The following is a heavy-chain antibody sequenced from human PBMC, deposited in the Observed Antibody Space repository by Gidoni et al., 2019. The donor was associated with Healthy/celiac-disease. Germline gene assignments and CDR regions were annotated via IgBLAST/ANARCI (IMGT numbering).Heavy chain of an antibody. CDR2: IYYSGST. CDR1: GGSISSRSYY. D-gene: IGHD6-13*01. CDR3: ARARGDSSSRGWGNYFDY. Sequence: QLQLQESGPGLVKPSETLSLTCTVSGGSISSRSYYWGWFRKPPGKGLEWIGSIYYSGSTYYNPSLKSRVTISVDTSKNQFSLKLSSATAADTAVYYCARARGDSSSRGWGNYFDYWGQGTLVTVSS. J-gene: IGHJ4*02. V-gene: IGHV4-39*01.